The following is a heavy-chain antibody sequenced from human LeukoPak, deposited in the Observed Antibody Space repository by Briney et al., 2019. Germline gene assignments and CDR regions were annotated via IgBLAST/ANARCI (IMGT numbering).Heavy chain of an antibody. V-gene: IGHV1-2*02. J-gene: IGHJ4*02. CDR3: AGEYCSSTSRRVDY. CDR1: GYTFTGYY. Sequence: ASVKVSCKASGYTFTGYYMHWVRQAPGQGLEWLGWINPNSGGTNYAQKFQGRVTMTRDTSISTAYMELSRLRSDDTAVYYCAGEYCSSTSRRVDYWGQGTLVTVSS. D-gene: IGHD2-2*01. CDR2: INPNSGGT.